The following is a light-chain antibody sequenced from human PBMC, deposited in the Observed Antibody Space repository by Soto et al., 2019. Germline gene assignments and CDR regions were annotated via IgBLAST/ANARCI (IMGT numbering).Light chain of an antibody. CDR3: QQFHISRT. Sequence: DIVLTQSPGPLSLSPGERATLSCRASQSLNARYLAWYQVKPGQAPRLLFYGASSRATGIPDRFIGSGSGTDFTLTITGLEPEDFAVYYCQQFHISRTLCQGTKVDIK. CDR1: QSLNARY. V-gene: IGKV3-20*01. CDR2: GAS. J-gene: IGKJ1*01.